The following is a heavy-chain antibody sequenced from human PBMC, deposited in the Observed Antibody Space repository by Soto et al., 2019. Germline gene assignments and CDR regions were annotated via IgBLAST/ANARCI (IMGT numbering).Heavy chain of an antibody. V-gene: IGHV4-39*01. Sequence: RILLARRKGLEWIGSIYYSGTTYYNPSLNSRVTVSVDTSKNQFSLKVTSVTAADTAVYYCARLHGYCISSSCHGHYAMDVWGQGTTVS. D-gene: IGHD2-2*01. CDR3: ARLHGYCISSSCHGHYAMDV. CDR2: IYYSGTT. J-gene: IGHJ6*02.